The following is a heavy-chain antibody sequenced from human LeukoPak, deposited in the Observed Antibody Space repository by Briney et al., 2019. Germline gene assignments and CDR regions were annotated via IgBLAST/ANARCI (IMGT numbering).Heavy chain of an antibody. D-gene: IGHD6-19*01. J-gene: IGHJ4*02. CDR3: ATKQWLAPPPDS. Sequence: GGSVTLSCAASGFTFSKYWMLWVRQAPGKGLESVSRINTDGTVTTYADSVKGRFTVSRDNADNTMFLQMNSVRDEDTAVYYCATKQWLAPPPDSWGQGTPVTVSS. V-gene: IGHV3-74*01. CDR1: GFTFSKYW. CDR2: INTDGTVT.